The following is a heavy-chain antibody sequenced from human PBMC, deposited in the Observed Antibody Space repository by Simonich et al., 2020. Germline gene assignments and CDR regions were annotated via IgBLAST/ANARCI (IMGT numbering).Heavy chain of an antibody. V-gene: IGHV1-2*06. D-gene: IGHD7-27*01. CDR3: ARGKLGLQYDY. CDR1: GYTFTGYY. J-gene: IGHJ4*02. Sequence: QVQLVQSGAEVKKPGASVKVSCKASGYTFTGYYMHWVRQAPGQGLEWMGRINPNSGVTTDAQKFQGRVTMTRDTSISTAYMELSRLRSDDTAVYYCARGKLGLQYDYWGQGTLVTVSS. CDR2: INPNSGVT.